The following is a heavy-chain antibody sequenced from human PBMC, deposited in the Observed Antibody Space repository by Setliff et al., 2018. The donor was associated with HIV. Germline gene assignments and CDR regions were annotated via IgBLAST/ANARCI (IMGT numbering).Heavy chain of an antibody. CDR3: ARDYHAFRMIVVVDNYYGMDV. V-gene: IGHV3-9*01. CDR2: ISWNSGSI. CDR1: GFTFDDYA. D-gene: IGHD3-22*01. Sequence: SLRLSCAASGFTFDDYAMHWVRQAPGKGLEWVSGISWNSGSIGYADSVKGRFTISRDNAKNSLYLQMNSLRAEDTAVYYCARDYHAFRMIVVVDNYYGMDVWGQGTTVTVSS. J-gene: IGHJ6*02.